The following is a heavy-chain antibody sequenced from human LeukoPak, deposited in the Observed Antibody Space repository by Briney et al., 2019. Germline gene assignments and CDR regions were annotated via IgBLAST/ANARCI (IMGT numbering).Heavy chain of an antibody. D-gene: IGHD3-22*01. Sequence: ASVKVSCKASGGTFSSYAISWVRQAPGQGLEWMGGIIPIFGTANYAQKFQGRVTITADESTSTAYMELSSLRSEDKAVYYCESTPSRLYDSSGYYYYFDYWGQGTLVTVSS. CDR3: ESTPSRLYDSSGYYYYFDY. CDR1: GGTFSSYA. CDR2: IIPIFGTA. J-gene: IGHJ4*02. V-gene: IGHV1-69*13.